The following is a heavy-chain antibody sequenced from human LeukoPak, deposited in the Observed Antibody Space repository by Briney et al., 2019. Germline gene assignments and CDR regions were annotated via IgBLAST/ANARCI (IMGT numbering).Heavy chain of an antibody. Sequence: PGGSLRLSCAASGFTFSTYAVNWVRQAPGKGLEWFSTISGSGDSTYYADSVKGRFTISGDNSKDTLYLQMSSVRVDDTAVYCARDRGRYYDGRGFYWGYYFDSWGQGILVTVST. D-gene: IGHD3-22*01. CDR3: ARDRGRYYDGRGFYWGYYFDS. CDR2: ISGSGDST. V-gene: IGHV3-23*01. J-gene: IGHJ4*02. CDR1: GFTFSTYA.